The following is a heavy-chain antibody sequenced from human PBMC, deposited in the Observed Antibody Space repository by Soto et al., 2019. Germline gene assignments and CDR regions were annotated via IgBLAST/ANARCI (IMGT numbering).Heavy chain of an antibody. CDR2: IIPIFGTA. J-gene: IGHJ6*02. Sequence: QVQLVQSGAEVKKPGSSVKVSCKASGGTFSSYAISWVRQAPGQGLEWMRGIIPIFGTANYAQKFQGRVTITADDSTSTAYMELSSLRSEDTAVYYCAVYCSSTSCYSGGYYYYGMDVWGQGTTVTVSS. V-gene: IGHV1-69*01. CDR1: GGTFSSYA. CDR3: AVYCSSTSCYSGGYYYYGMDV. D-gene: IGHD2-2*01.